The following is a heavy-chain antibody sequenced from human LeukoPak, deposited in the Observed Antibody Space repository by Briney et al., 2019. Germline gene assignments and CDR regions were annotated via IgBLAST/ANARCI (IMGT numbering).Heavy chain of an antibody. V-gene: IGHV3-30*02. CDR3: AKKTIVGATVDAFDI. D-gene: IGHD1-26*01. CDR2: IRYDGFNK. J-gene: IGHJ3*02. Sequence: GGSLRLSCAASGFTFSNYGMHWVRQAPGKGLEWVASIRYDGFNKYYADSLKGRFTISRDNSKDTLYLQMNSLRAEDTAVYYCAKKTIVGATVDAFDIWGQGTMVIVSS. CDR1: GFTFSNYG.